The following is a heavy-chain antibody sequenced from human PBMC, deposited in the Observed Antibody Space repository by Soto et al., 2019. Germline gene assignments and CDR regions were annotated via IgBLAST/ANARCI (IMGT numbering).Heavy chain of an antibody. Sequence: QITLKESGPTLVKPTQTLTLTCTFSGFSLSTSGVGVCWIRQPPGKALEWLALIYWDDDKRYSPYLKSRLTITKDTSKNQVVLTMTNMDPVDTATYYCAHVTLFSSSRRIDYFDYWGQGTLVTVSS. D-gene: IGHD6-6*01. V-gene: IGHV2-5*02. J-gene: IGHJ4*02. CDR2: IYWDDDK. CDR1: GFSLSTSGVG. CDR3: AHVTLFSSSRRIDYFDY.